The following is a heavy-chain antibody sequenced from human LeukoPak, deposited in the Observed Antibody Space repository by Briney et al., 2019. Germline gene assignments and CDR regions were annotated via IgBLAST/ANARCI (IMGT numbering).Heavy chain of an antibody. V-gene: IGHV1-46*01. D-gene: IGHD6-19*01. CDR3: ARDVSAGAGDY. CDR1: GYTFTSYY. Sequence: ASVKVSCKASGYTFTSYYIHWVRQAPGQGLEWMGIINPSGGSTSYAQKFQGRVTMTGDTSTSTVYMELSSLRSEDTAVYYCARDVSAGAGDYWGQGTLVTVSS. J-gene: IGHJ4*02. CDR2: INPSGGST.